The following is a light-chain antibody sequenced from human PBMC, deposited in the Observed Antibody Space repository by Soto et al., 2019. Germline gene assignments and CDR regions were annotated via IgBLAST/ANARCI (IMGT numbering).Light chain of an antibody. CDR1: SSNIGAGYP. V-gene: IGLV1-40*01. J-gene: IGLJ1*01. Sequence: QSVLTQPPSVSGAPGQRVTIYCTGTSSNIGAGYPVHWYQQLPGTAPKLLIFGNSNRPSGVPDRFSGSRSGLAITGLQDEDEADYYCQSYDSTLSAYVFGAGTKLTVL. CDR2: GNS. CDR3: QSYDSTLSAYV.